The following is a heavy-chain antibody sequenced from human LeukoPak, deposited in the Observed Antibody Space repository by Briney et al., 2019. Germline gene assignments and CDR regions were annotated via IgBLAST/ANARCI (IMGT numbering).Heavy chain of an antibody. V-gene: IGHV3-21*01. CDR3: ARVSGTSITGAFDI. Sequence: PGGSLRLSCAASGFTFSSYSMDWVRQAPGKGLEWVSSITSRSDYIYYADSGKGRFIISRDNARNSVYLQMNGLRVGDTAVYYCARVSGTSITGAFDIWGQGTMVTVSS. D-gene: IGHD2-2*01. J-gene: IGHJ3*02. CDR1: GFTFSSYS. CDR2: ITSRSDYI.